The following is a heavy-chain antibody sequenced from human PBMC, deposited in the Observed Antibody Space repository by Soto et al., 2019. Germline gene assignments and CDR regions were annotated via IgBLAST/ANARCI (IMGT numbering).Heavy chain of an antibody. CDR2: IYYSGST. CDR3: ARQVGPRYYYYYMDV. J-gene: IGHJ6*03. D-gene: IGHD1-26*01. V-gene: IGHV4-39*01. CDR1: GGSISSSSYY. Sequence: SETLSLTCTVSGGSISSSSYYWGWIRQPPGKGLEWIGSIYYSGSTYYNPSLKSRVTISVDTSKNQFSLKLSSVTAADTAVYYCARQVGPRYYYYYMDVWGKGTTVTVSS.